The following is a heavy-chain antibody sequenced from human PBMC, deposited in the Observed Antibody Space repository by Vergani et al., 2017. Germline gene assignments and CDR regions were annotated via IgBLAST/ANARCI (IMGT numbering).Heavy chain of an antibody. D-gene: IGHD2-2*01. CDR3: AKDVYCSSPSCYGMDV. CDR2: IYYSGST. J-gene: IGHJ6*02. CDR1: GGSISSYY. Sequence: QVQLQESGPGLVKPSETLSLTCTVSGGSISSYYWSWIRQPPGKGLEWIGYIYYSGSTNYNPSLKSRVTISVDTSKNQFSLKLSSVTAADTAVYYCAKDVYCSSPSCYGMDVWGQGTTVTVSS. V-gene: IGHV4-59*01.